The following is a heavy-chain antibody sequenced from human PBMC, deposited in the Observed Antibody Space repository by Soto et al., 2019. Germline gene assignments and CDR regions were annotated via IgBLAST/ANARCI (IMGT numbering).Heavy chain of an antibody. CDR3: AKGGETYYDFWSGHPV. D-gene: IGHD3-3*01. J-gene: IGHJ6*02. CDR1: GFTFSSYG. V-gene: IGHV3-30*18. CDR2: ISYDGSNK. Sequence: VGSLRLSCAASGFTFSSYGMHWVRQAPGKGLEWVAVISYDGSNKYYADSVKGRFTISRDNSKNTLYLQMNSLRAEDTAVYYCAKGGETYYDFWSGHPVWGQGTTVNVSS.